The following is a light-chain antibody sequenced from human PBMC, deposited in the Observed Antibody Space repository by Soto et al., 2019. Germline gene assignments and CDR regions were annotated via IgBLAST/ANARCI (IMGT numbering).Light chain of an antibody. J-gene: IGLJ2*01. CDR2: EVS. V-gene: IGLV2-14*01. CDR3: SSYTSSSTLVV. Sequence: QSALTQPASVSGSPGQSITISCTGTSSDVGGYNYVSWYQHHPGKAPKVMIYEVSYRPSGVSTRFSGSKSGNTASLTISGLQAEDEADYYCSSYTSSSTLVVFGGGTKLTVL. CDR1: SSDVGGYNY.